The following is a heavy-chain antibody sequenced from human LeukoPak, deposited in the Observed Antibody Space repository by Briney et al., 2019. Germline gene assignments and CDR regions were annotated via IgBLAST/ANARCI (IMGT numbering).Heavy chain of an antibody. J-gene: IGHJ4*02. CDR3: ARDGSVSSGYPNY. Sequence: ASVKVSCKASTSGYTFTTYGISWVRQAPGQGLEWMGWISAYNGNTNYAQKLQGRVTMTTDTSTSTAYMELRSLRSDDTAVYYCARDGSVSSGYPNYWGQGTLVTVSS. CDR1: GYTFTTYG. CDR2: ISAYNGNT. V-gene: IGHV1-18*01. D-gene: IGHD3-22*01.